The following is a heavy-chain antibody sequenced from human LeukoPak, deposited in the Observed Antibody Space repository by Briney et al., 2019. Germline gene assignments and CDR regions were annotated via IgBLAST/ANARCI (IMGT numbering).Heavy chain of an antibody. CDR2: IYYGGTT. Sequence: PSETLSLTCTVSGGAISGYYWSWIRQPPGKGLEWIGYIYYGGTTNYNPSLKSRLTISVDTSKNQFSLNLSSVTAAATAVYYCAALGSSGWSQFDYWGQGTLVTVSS. D-gene: IGHD6-19*01. CDR3: AALGSSGWSQFDY. V-gene: IGHV4-59*08. CDR1: GGAISGYY. J-gene: IGHJ4*02.